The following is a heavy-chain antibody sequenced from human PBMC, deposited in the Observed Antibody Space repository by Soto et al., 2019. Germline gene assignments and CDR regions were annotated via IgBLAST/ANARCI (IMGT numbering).Heavy chain of an antibody. CDR2: INSDGSST. V-gene: IGHV3-74*01. CDR3: AGEHCDSLTGYSYRYFDL. CDR1: GFTFSSYW. D-gene: IGHD3-9*01. J-gene: IGHJ2*01. Sequence: EVQLVESGGGLVQPGGSLRLSCAASGFTFSSYWMHWVRQAPGKGLVWVSRINSDGSSTSYADSVKGRFTISRDNAKNAIYLQMISLKARSTAVYDCAGEHCDSLTGYSYRYFDLGGRGTLVTVSS.